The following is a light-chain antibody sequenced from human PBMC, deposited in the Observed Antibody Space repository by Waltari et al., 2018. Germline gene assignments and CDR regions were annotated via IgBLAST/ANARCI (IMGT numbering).Light chain of an antibody. CDR1: SIDIGDYNY. CDR3: SSYAGSNHLL. CDR2: DVS. J-gene: IGLJ2*01. Sequence: QSALTQPPSASGSPGQSVTISCTGTSIDIGDYNYVSWYQQHPGKAPKLIISDVSKRPSGVPDRFPGSKSGNTASLTVSGLQAADEADYYCSSYAGSNHLLFGGGTKLTVL. V-gene: IGLV2-8*01.